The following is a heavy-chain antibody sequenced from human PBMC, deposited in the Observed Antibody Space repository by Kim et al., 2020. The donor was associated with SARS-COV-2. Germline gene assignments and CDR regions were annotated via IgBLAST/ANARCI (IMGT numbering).Heavy chain of an antibody. CDR2: ISYDGNNK. CDR1: GFAFNYYA. Sequence: GGSLRLSCPATGFAFNYYAMYWVRQPPGKGLEWVAHISYDGNNKYYVDSVKGRFTISRDNSKNTLYLQMNSLRAEDTAVYYCARDGESGYTNGYFGNWGQGTLVTVSS. J-gene: IGHJ4*02. V-gene: IGHV3-30*04. CDR3: ARDGESGYTNGYFGN. D-gene: IGHD5-18*01.